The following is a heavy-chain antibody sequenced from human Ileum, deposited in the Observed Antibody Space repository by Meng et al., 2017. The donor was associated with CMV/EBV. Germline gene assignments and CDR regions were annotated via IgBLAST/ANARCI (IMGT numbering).Heavy chain of an antibody. D-gene: IGHD3-10*01. CDR3: ARGGGTPIRGVLPFDF. Sequence: HVHLQQWGAGLLRPSETLSLTCAAYGGSFSPYYWCWIRQSPGKGLEWIAEIDHHRSTNYNPSLRSRVTISIDTSSSHFSRNLTSATAADTAVYYCARGGGTPIRGVLPFDFWGQGTLVTVSS. V-gene: IGHV4-34*01. CDR2: IDHHRST. CDR1: GGSFSPYY. J-gene: IGHJ4*02.